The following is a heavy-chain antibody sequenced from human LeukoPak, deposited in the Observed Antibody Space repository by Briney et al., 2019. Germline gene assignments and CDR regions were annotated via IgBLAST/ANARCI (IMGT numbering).Heavy chain of an antibody. V-gene: IGHV3-23*01. CDR1: GLTLSCCA. J-gene: IGHJ4*02. D-gene: IGHD1-1*01. Sequence: HPGGPLRLSCAASGLTLSCCAMTWVRQAPGKGLEWVSSISISGDVTNYTDSVKGRFTISRDDSKNTLYLQMNSLRVEDTAVYYCANSHKNAPGIYWGQGTLVTVPS. CDR2: ISISGDVT. CDR3: ANSHKNAPGIY.